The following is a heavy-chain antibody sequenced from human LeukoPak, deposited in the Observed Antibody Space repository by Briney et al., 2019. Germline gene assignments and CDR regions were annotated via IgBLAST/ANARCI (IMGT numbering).Heavy chain of an antibody. CDR3: ARDRTIFGVVIMAPTHMDV. V-gene: IGHV3-7*01. Sequence: GGSLRLSCAASGFTFSTYWMSWVRQAPGKGLEWVANIRKDGSDIHYVDSVKGRFTISRDNAKNSLYLQMNSLRAEDTAVYYCARDRTIFGVVIMAPTHMDVWGKGTTVTVSS. CDR2: IRKDGSDI. CDR1: GFTFSTYW. J-gene: IGHJ6*03. D-gene: IGHD3-3*01.